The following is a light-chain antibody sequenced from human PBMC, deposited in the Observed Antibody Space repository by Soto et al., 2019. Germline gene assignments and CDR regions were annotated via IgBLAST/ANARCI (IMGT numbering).Light chain of an antibody. CDR1: QSVSRN. CDR2: GAS. J-gene: IGKJ5*01. CDR3: QQYNNWPPIT. Sequence: SPATLSMSPGERATLSCRASQSVSRNYLVWYQQKPGQAPRLLIYGASGRATGIPARFSGSGSGTEFTLTISSLQSEDFAVYYCQQYNNWPPITFGQVTRLEIK. V-gene: IGKV3-15*01.